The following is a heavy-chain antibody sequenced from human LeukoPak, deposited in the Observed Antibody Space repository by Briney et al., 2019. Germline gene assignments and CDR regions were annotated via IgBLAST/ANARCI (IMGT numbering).Heavy chain of an antibody. J-gene: IGHJ4*02. CDR1: GYTFTGYY. D-gene: IGHD6-19*01. CDR3: ARAPGYTSGWYYFDY. CDR2: INPNSGGT. Sequence: ASVKVSCKASGYTFTGYYMYWVRQAPGQGLEWMGWINPNSGGTNYAQKFQGRVTMTRDTSISTAYMELSRLRSDDTAVYYCARAPGYTSGWYYFDYRGQGTLVTVSS. V-gene: IGHV1-2*02.